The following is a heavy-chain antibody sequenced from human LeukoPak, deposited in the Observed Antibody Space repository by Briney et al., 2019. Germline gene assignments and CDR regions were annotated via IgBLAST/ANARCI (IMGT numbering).Heavy chain of an antibody. CDR2: IYYSGST. J-gene: IGHJ4*02. D-gene: IGHD3-22*01. CDR1: GGSVSSGSYY. V-gene: IGHV4-61*01. Sequence: PSETLSLTCTVSGGSVSSGSYYWSWIRQPPGKGLEWIGYIYYSGSTNYNPSLKSRVPISVDTSKNQFSLKLSSVTAADTAVYYCARVANSGYYWYYFDYWGQGTLVTVSS. CDR3: ARVANSGYYWYYFDY.